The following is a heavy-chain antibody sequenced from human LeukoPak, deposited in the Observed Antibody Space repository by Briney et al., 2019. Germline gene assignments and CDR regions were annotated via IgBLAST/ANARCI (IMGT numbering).Heavy chain of an antibody. V-gene: IGHV3-23*01. Sequence: GGSLRLSCAASGFTFSSYAMSWVRQAPGKGLEWVSAISGSGGSTYYADSVKGRFTISRDNAKNSLYLQMNSLRAEDTAVYYCARPTRITIFGVVIRRGLNYFDYWGQGTLVTVSS. CDR1: GFTFSSYA. J-gene: IGHJ4*02. CDR2: ISGSGGST. D-gene: IGHD3-3*01. CDR3: ARPTRITIFGVVIRRGLNYFDY.